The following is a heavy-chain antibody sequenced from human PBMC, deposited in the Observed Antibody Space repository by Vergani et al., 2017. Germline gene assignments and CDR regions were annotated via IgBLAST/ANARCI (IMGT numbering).Heavy chain of an antibody. D-gene: IGHD1-26*01. CDR1: GFTFDDYA. Sequence: EVQLVESGGGLVQPGRSLRLSCAASGFTFDDYAMHWVRQAPGKGLEWVSAISGSGGSTYYADSVKGRFTISRDNSKNTLDLQMNSLRAEDTAVYYCASAYYRAYVFDIWGQGTMVTVSS. V-gene: IGHV3-23*04. CDR3: ASAYYRAYVFDI. J-gene: IGHJ3*02. CDR2: ISGSGGST.